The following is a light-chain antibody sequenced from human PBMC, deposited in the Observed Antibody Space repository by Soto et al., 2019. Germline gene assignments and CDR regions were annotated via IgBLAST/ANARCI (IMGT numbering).Light chain of an antibody. V-gene: IGLV1-40*01. Sequence: SVLTQPPSVSGAPGQRVAISCTGSSSNIGAEYDVHWYQQLPGTAPKRLIYGDNNRPSGVPDRFSGSKSGTSASLAITGLQPEDEADYYCQSYDSSLTTFVFGTGTKVT. CDR2: GDN. CDR1: SSNIGAEYD. J-gene: IGLJ1*01. CDR3: QSYDSSLTTFV.